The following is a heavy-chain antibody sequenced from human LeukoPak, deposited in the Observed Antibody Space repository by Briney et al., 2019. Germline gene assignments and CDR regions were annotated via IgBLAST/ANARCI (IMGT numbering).Heavy chain of an antibody. J-gene: IGHJ4*02. V-gene: IGHV3-30-3*01. CDR2: ISYDGSNE. CDR3: ARSSTGMRYFDWFAADY. Sequence: GRSLRLSCAASGFTFSSYAMHWVRQAPGKGLEWVAVISYDGSNEYYADSVKGRFTISRDNSKNTLYLQMNSLRAEDTAVYYCARSSTGMRYFDWFAADYWGQGTLVTVSS. CDR1: GFTFSSYA. D-gene: IGHD3-9*01.